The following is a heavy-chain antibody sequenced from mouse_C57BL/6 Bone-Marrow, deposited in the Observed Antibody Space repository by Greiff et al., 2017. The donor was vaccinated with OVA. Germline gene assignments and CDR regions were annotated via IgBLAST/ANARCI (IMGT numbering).Heavy chain of an antibody. CDR1: GYTFTDYE. CDR3: TRCADGYYEDYYAMDY. J-gene: IGHJ4*01. CDR2: IDPETGGT. Sequence: VQLQQSGAELVRPGASVTLSCKASGYTFTDYEMHWVKQTPVHGLEWIGAIDPETGGTAYNQKFKGKAILTADKSSSTAYMELRSLTSEDSAVYYCTRCADGYYEDYYAMDYWGQGTSVTVSS. D-gene: IGHD2-3*01. V-gene: IGHV1-15*01.